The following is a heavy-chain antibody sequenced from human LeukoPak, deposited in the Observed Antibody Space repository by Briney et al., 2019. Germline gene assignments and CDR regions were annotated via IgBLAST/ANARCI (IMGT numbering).Heavy chain of an antibody. D-gene: IGHD3-22*01. CDR1: GFTFSSYA. CDR2: ISGSTSFI. J-gene: IGHJ4*02. CDR3: ARGYDTSGTFDY. V-gene: IGHV3-48*02. Sequence: QPGGSLRLPCAASGFTFSSYAMNWVRQAPGKGLEWVSHISGSTSFIHYADSVKGRFTISRDTAKNSLYLQMNSLRDEDTAVYYCARGYDTSGTFDYWGQGTLVTVSS.